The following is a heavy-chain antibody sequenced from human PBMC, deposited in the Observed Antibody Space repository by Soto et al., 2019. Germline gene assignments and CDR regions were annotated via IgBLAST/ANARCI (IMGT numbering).Heavy chain of an antibody. D-gene: IGHD3-3*01. CDR2: ISYDGSNK. CDR3: AREGTIFGVVISDYGMEV. J-gene: IGHJ6*02. Sequence: GGSLTLSCAASGFTFSSYAMHWVRQAPGKGLEWVAVISYDGSNKYYADSVKGRFTISRDNSKNTLYLQMNSLRAEDTAVYYCAREGTIFGVVISDYGMEVWGRGTTVTFSS. V-gene: IGHV3-30-3*01. CDR1: GFTFSSYA.